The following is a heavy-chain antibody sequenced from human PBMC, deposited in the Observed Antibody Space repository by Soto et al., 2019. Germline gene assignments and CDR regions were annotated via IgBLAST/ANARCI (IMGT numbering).Heavy chain of an antibody. CDR2: TRYDGSNK. CDR1: GFIFSGYG. D-gene: IGHD6-13*01. CDR3: ARLTLVPLFYYYLHV. J-gene: IGHJ6*03. V-gene: IGHV3-33*01. Sequence: GGSLRLSCAASGFIFSGYGMHWVRQAPGKGLEWVAVTRYDGSNKYYGDSVKGRFIISRDNYKNTLYLQMNNLSAEDTAVYYSARLTLVPLFYYYLHVWRKGTTVTVS.